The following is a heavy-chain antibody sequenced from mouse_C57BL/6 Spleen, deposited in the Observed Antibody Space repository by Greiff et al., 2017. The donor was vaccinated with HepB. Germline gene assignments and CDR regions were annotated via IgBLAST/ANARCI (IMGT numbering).Heavy chain of an antibody. Sequence: VHLVESGAELVRPGTSVKVSCKASGYAFTNYLIEWVKQRPGQGLEWIGVINPGSGGTNYNEKFKGKATLTADKSSSTAYMQLSSLTSEDSAVYFCARSFDYWGQGTTLTVSS. J-gene: IGHJ2*01. CDR3: ARSFDY. CDR1: GYAFTNYL. V-gene: IGHV1-54*01. CDR2: INPGSGGT.